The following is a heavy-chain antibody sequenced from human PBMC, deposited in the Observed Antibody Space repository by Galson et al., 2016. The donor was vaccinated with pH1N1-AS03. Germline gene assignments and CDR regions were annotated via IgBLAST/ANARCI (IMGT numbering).Heavy chain of an antibody. CDR1: GFTFSNSW. V-gene: IGHV3-7*01. J-gene: IGHJ4*02. CDR2: IRQDGSDK. Sequence: SLRLSCAASGFTFSNSWMAWVRQAPGKGLEWVANIRQDGSDKYYVDSVRGLFTISRDNAKNSLYLQMNSLRAEDTAVYYCVKGGTNFDSWGQGTLVTVSS. CDR3: VKGGTNFDS. D-gene: IGHD1-26*01.